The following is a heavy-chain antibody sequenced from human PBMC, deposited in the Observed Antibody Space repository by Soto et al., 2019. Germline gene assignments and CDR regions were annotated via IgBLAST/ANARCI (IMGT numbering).Heavy chain of an antibody. J-gene: IGHJ4*02. CDR1: RFTFSGYA. D-gene: IGHD3-16*01. V-gene: IGHV3-23*01. Sequence: EVQLLESGGGLVQPGGSLRLSCAASRFTFSGYAMSWVRQAPGKGLEWVSTISNSGGSTWYAESVKGRFTISRDNSKNTLDLQMNSLRAEDTAVYYRLMGYFFDYWGQGTLVTVSS. CDR3: LMGYFFDY. CDR2: ISNSGGST.